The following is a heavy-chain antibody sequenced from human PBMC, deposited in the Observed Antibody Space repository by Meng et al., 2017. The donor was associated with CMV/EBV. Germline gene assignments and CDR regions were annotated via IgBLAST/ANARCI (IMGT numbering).Heavy chain of an antibody. D-gene: IGHD6-6*01. CDR2: ISGSGGST. CDR3: AKDPSFEYSSSFDY. Sequence: GGSLRLSCAASGFTFSSYAMSWVRQTPGKGLEWVSAISGSGGSTYYADSVKGRFTISRDNSKNTLYLQMNSLRAEDTAVYYCAKDPSFEYSSSFDYWGQGTLVTSPQ. V-gene: IGHV3-23*01. J-gene: IGHJ4*02. CDR1: GFTFSSYA.